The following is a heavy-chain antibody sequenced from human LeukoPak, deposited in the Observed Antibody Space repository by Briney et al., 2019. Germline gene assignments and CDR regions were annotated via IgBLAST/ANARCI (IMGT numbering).Heavy chain of an antibody. Sequence: GASVKVSCKASGYTFTSYYVHWVRQAPGQGLEWMGIINPSGGSTSYAQKFQGRVTMTTDTSTSTAYMELRSLRSDDTAVYYCARESYYDILTGYPSCDYWGQGTLVTVSS. J-gene: IGHJ4*02. D-gene: IGHD3-9*01. CDR1: GYTFTSYY. V-gene: IGHV1-46*01. CDR3: ARESYYDILTGYPSCDY. CDR2: INPSGGST.